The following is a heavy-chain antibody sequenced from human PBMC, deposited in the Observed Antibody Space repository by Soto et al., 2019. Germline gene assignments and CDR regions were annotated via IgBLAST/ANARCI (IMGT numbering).Heavy chain of an antibody. D-gene: IGHD2-15*01. CDR2: IGEDGSEK. CDR3: ARGSGGHNYYYGMDV. J-gene: IGHJ6*02. V-gene: IGHV3-7*03. Sequence: PGRSLRLSCTASGFTFSTYWMSWVRQAPGMGLEWVANIGEDGSEKYYVDSVKGRFTISRDNAKNSLYLQMNSLRADDTAVYYCARGSGGHNYYYGMDVWGQGTTVTVSS. CDR1: GFTFSTYW.